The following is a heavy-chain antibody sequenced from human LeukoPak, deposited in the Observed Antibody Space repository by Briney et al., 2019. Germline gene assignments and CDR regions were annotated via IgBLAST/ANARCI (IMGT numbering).Heavy chain of an antibody. Sequence: GGSLRLACAASGFIFSGSVMHWVRQAPGKGLEWVAIISYDGTNENYGDSVKGRFTISRDNSKSILYLHMNSLRHDDTAVYYCAKDSGGSVLEDWGHGSLVIVSS. D-gene: IGHD2-15*01. CDR2: ISYDGTNE. J-gene: IGHJ4*01. CDR3: AKDSGGSVLED. CDR1: GFIFSGSV. V-gene: IGHV3-30*18.